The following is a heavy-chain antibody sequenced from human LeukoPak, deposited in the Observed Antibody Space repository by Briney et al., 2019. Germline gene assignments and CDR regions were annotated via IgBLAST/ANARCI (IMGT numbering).Heavy chain of an antibody. CDR2: IYYSGST. CDR3: AREVVTVRYFDL. V-gene: IGHV4-59*01. J-gene: IGHJ2*01. Sequence: PSETLSLTCTVSGGSISSYYWSWIRQPPGKGLEWIGYIYYSGSTNYNPSLKSRVTISVDTSKNQFSPKLSSVTAADTAVYYCAREVVTVRYFDLWGRGTLVTVSS. CDR1: GGSISSYY. D-gene: IGHD4-23*01.